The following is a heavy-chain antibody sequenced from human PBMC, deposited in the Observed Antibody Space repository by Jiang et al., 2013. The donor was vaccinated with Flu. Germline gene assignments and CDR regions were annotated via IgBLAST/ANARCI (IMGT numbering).Heavy chain of an antibody. CDR3: AREPLRFLEWSATAYNWFDP. CDR1: GGSISSGSYY. V-gene: IGHV4-61*02. D-gene: IGHD3-3*01. CDR2: IYTSGST. Sequence: GPGLVKPSQTLSLTCTVSGGSISSGSYYWSWIRQPAGKGLEWIGRIYTSGSTNYNPSLKSRVTISVDTSKNQFSLKLSSVTAADTAVYYCAREPLRFLEWSATAYNWFDPGAREPRSPSP. J-gene: IGHJ5*02.